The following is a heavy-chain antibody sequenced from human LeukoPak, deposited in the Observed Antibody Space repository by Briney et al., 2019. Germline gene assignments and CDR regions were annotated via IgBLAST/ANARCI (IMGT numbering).Heavy chain of an antibody. D-gene: IGHD6-19*01. V-gene: IGHV4-34*01. CDR2: INHSGST. CDR3: ARRARYSSGWYWFDP. CDR1: GGSFSGYY. J-gene: IGHJ5*02. Sequence: PSETLSLTCAVYGGSFSGYYWSWIRQPPGKGLEWIGEINHSGSTNYNPSLKSRVTISVDTSKNQFSLKLSSVTAADTAVYYCARRARYSSGWYWFDPWGQEPWSPSPQ.